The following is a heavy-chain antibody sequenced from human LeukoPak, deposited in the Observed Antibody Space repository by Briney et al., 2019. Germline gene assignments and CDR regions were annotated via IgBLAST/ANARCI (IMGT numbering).Heavy chain of an antibody. J-gene: IGHJ4*02. CDR2: INTDGTVT. Sequence: GGSLRLSCAASGFTFSKYWMLWVRQAPGKGLESVSRINTDGTVTTYADSVKGRFTVSRDNADNTKFLQMNSVRDEDTAVYYCATKQWLAPPPDSWGQGTPVTVSS. D-gene: IGHD6-19*01. CDR1: GFTFSKYW. CDR3: ATKQWLAPPPDS. V-gene: IGHV3-74*01.